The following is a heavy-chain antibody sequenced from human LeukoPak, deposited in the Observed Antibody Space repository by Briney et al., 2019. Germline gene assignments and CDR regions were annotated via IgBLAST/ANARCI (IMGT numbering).Heavy chain of an antibody. Sequence: GGSLRLSCAASGFTFSGFWMSWVRQAPGKGLEWVANIKVDGSEKNYVDSVRGRFTVSRDNAKNSLYLQMNSLRAEDTAVYYCTKNGRSLDYWGQGTLVTVSS. CDR3: TKNGRSLDY. J-gene: IGHJ4*02. V-gene: IGHV3-7*01. CDR1: GFTFSGFW. CDR2: IKVDGSEK. D-gene: IGHD2-15*01.